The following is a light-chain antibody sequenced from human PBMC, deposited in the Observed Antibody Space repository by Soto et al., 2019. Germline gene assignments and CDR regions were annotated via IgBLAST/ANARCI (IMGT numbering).Light chain of an antibody. J-gene: IGKJ3*01. V-gene: IGKV1-39*01. CDR3: QQSYSTLFT. CDR1: QSISSH. Sequence: DIQMTQSPSSLSASVGDRVTITCRASQSISSHLNWYQQKPGKAPRLLIYAASSLQSGVPSRFSGSGSGTEFSLSISSLQPEDFATYYCQQSYSTLFTFGPGTKVDIK. CDR2: AAS.